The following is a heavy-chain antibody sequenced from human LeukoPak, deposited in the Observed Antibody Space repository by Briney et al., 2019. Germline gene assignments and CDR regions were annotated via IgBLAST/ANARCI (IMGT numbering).Heavy chain of an antibody. J-gene: IGHJ4*02. CDR2: INHSGST. V-gene: IGHV4-34*01. CDR1: GGSFSGYY. Sequence: SETLSPTCAVYGGSFSGYYWSWIRQPPGKGLEWIGEINHSGSTNYNPSLKSRVTISVDTSKNQFSLKLSSVTAADTAVYYCARGGIQLWLPSGDYWGQGTLVTVSS. CDR3: ARGGIQLWLPSGDY. D-gene: IGHD5-18*01.